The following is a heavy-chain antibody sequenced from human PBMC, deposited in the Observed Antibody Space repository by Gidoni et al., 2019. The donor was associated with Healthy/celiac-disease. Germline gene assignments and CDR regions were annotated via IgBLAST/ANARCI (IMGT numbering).Heavy chain of an antibody. CDR1: VFSVSTSGLG. D-gene: IGHD3-10*01. Sequence: QITLKESGPTLVKPTQTLTLTCPFSVFSVSTSGLGVGWIRQPPGKALEWLALIYWDDDKRYSPTLKSRLTITKDNSKNQVVLTMTNMDPVDTATDYCAHSWHYYGSGRLVYCFDDWGQGTLVTVSS. CDR2: IYWDDDK. V-gene: IGHV2-5*02. CDR3: AHSWHYYGSGRLVYCFDD. J-gene: IGHJ4*02.